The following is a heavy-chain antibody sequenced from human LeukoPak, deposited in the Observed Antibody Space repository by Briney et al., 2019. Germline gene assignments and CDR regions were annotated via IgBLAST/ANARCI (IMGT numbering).Heavy chain of an antibody. CDR1: GGSISSGGYY. V-gene: IGHV4-31*03. J-gene: IGHJ4*02. D-gene: IGHD3-22*01. CDR3: ARGRYDSSGYYFSPADYFDY. CDR2: IYYSGST. Sequence: SETLSLTCTVSGGSISSGGYYWSWIRQHPGKGLEWIGYIYYSGSTYYNPSLKSRVTISVDTSKNQFSLKLSSVTAADTAVYYRARGRYDSSGYYFSPADYFDYWGQGTLVTVSS.